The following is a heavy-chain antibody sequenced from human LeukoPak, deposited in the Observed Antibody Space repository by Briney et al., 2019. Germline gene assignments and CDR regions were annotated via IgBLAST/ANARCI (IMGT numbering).Heavy chain of an antibody. D-gene: IGHD2-2*01. CDR3: ASSTQISKYADY. CDR1: GFTFSSYW. CDR2: INSDGSIT. Sequence: RSGGSLRLYCAASGFTFSSYWMHWVRQAPGKGLVWVSRINSDGSITTYADSVRGRFTISRDNAKSTLYLQMNSLRAEDTAVYYCASSTQISKYADYWGQGALVTVSS. V-gene: IGHV3-74*01. J-gene: IGHJ4*02.